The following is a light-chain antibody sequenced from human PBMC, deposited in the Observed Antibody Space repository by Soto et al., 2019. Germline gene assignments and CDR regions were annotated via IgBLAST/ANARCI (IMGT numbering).Light chain of an antibody. V-gene: IGKV1-9*01. CDR1: QGMSTY. J-gene: IGKJ4*01. Sequence: DIQLTQSPSFLSASVGDTVTITCRASQGMSTYLAWYQQKPGKVPKLLICSASTLPSGVPARFSGGGSGTEFTLTISTLQPDDSGIYYCQQLNGYQLAFGVGTNVEIK. CDR2: SAS. CDR3: QQLNGYQLA.